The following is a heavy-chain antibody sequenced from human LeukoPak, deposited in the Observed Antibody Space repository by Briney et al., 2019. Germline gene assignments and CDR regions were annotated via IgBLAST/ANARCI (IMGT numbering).Heavy chain of an antibody. D-gene: IGHD3-10*01. V-gene: IGHV1-8*03. Sequence: ASVKVSCKASGYTFTTYDINWVRQAPGQGLEWMGYMNPNSGNTGYAQKFQDRVTITTSISTSTAYMELSSLRSEDTAVYYCATEGKMVRGVYTDYWGQGTLVTVSS. CDR3: ATEGKMVRGVYTDY. J-gene: IGHJ4*02. CDR2: MNPNSGNT. CDR1: GYTFTTYD.